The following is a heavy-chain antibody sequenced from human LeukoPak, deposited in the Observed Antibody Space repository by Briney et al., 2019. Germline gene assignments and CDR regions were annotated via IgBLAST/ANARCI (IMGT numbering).Heavy chain of an antibody. V-gene: IGHV3-30*02. D-gene: IGHD3-16*01. CDR1: GFIFSDFG. CDR3: AKHGLRSGTYVIDY. Sequence: GGSLRLSCAAPGFIFSDFGIHWVRQAPGKGLEWVTFIRNDGSDKYYTDSVRGRFTISRDNSKTTVYLQMNSLRVEDTAIYYCAKHGLRSGTYVIDYWGQGTLVTVSS. CDR2: IRNDGSDK. J-gene: IGHJ4*02.